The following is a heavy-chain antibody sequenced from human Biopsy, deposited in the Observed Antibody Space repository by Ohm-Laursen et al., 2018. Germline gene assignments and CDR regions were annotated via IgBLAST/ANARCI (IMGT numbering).Heavy chain of an antibody. CDR2: IYYSGST. D-gene: IGHD1-26*01. J-gene: IGHJ4*02. Sequence: GTLPLTCTVSGGSIGSFFWSWIRQPPGKGLEWIGYIYYSGSTNYNPSLRSRVTISVDRSKNQFSLELSSVIAADTAVYYCARVGAGAPSIDYFDYWGQGALVTVSS. CDR3: ARVGAGAPSIDYFDY. V-gene: IGHV4-59*01. CDR1: GGSIGSFF.